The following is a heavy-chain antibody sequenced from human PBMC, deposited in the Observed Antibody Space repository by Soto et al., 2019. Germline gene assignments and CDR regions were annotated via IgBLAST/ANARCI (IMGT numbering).Heavy chain of an antibody. D-gene: IGHD2-2*01. CDR3: ARAGCSSTSCYYYYYYGMDV. CDR1: GFTFSSYA. Sequence: QVQLAESGGGVVQPGRSLRLSCAASGFTFSSYAMHWVRQAPGKGLEWVAVISYDGSNKYYADSVKGRFTISRDNSKNTRYLQMNSLRAEDTAVYYCARAGCSSTSCYYYYYYGMDVWGQGTTVTVSS. V-gene: IGHV3-30-3*01. J-gene: IGHJ6*02. CDR2: ISYDGSNK.